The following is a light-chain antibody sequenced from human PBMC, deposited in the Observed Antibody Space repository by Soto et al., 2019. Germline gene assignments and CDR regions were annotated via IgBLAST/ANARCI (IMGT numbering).Light chain of an antibody. CDR1: QNVLYSSNNKNY. Sequence: DIVMTQSPDSLAVSLGERATINCESSQNVLYSSNNKNYLAWYQQKPGQSPKLLIYWASTRDSGVPDRFTGSGSGKDFTLTISSLQAEDVAVYYCQKYYSTPKTFGQGTKVEIK. CDR2: WAS. CDR3: QKYYSTPKT. J-gene: IGKJ1*01. V-gene: IGKV4-1*01.